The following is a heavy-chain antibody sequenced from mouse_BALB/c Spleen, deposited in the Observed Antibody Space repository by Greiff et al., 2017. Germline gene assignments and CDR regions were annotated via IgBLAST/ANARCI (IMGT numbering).Heavy chain of an antibody. CDR3: ARDPTTATLMDY. CDR1: GFTFSDYY. D-gene: IGHD1-2*01. Sequence: EVMLVESGGGLVKPGGSLKLSCAASGFTFSDYYMYWVRQTPEKRLEWVATISDGGSYTYYPDSVKGRFTISRDNAKNNLYLQMSSLKSEDTAMYYCARDPTTATLMDYWGQGTSVTVSS. V-gene: IGHV5-4*02. J-gene: IGHJ4*01. CDR2: ISDGGSYT.